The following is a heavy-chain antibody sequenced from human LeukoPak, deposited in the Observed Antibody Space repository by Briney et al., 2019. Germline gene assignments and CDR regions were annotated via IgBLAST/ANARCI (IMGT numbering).Heavy chain of an antibody. Sequence: GASVKVSCKASGGTFSSYAISWVRQAPGQGLEWMGGIIPIFGTANYAQKFQGRVTITADKSTSTAYMELSSLRSEDTAVYYCARDRWPVVAAAGRRYYFDYWGQGTLVTVSS. CDR2: IIPIFGTA. V-gene: IGHV1-69*06. CDR1: GGTFSSYA. D-gene: IGHD6-13*01. CDR3: ARDRWPVVAAAGRRYYFDY. J-gene: IGHJ4*02.